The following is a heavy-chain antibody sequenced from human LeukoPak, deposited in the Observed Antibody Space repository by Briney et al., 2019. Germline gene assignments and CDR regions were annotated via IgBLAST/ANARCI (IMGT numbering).Heavy chain of an antibody. V-gene: IGHV4-31*03. CDR2: IYKSGSS. Sequence: PSETLSLTCTVSGGSISSGGYYWSWIRQHPGQGLEWIGYIYKSGSSYYNPSLKSRVIISVDTSKNQFSLKLSSVTAADTAVYYCARVYDSSGVDSFDIWGQGTMVTVSS. CDR3: ARVYDSSGVDSFDI. CDR1: GGSISSGGYY. D-gene: IGHD3-22*01. J-gene: IGHJ3*02.